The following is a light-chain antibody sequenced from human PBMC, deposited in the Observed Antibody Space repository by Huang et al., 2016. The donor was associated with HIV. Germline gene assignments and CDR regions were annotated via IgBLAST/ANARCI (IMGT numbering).Light chain of an antibody. V-gene: IGKV3-20*01. CDR1: QSVRRNY. J-gene: IGKJ1*01. CDR2: GAS. CDR3: QQYGTSPRT. Sequence: EIVLTQSPGTLSLSPGERATLSCRASQSVRRNYLAWYQQRPGQAPRRLIYGASTRAAGIPDRFSGSGSGTDFILTIHRLGPEDSAVYFCQQYGTSPRTFGQGTKVEIK.